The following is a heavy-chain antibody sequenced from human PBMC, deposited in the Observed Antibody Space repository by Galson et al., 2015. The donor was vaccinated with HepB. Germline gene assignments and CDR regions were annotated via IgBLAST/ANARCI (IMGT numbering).Heavy chain of an antibody. D-gene: IGHD2-15*01. CDR1: GGSISSGGYY. CDR2: IYYSGST. Sequence: TLSLTCTVSGGSISSGGYYWSWIRQHPGKGLEWIGYIYYSGSTYYNPSLKSRVTISVDTSKNQFSLKLSSVTAADTAVYYCASEEGYCSGGSCYSWYGMDVWGQGTTVTVSS. V-gene: IGHV4-31*03. J-gene: IGHJ6*02. CDR3: ASEEGYCSGGSCYSWYGMDV.